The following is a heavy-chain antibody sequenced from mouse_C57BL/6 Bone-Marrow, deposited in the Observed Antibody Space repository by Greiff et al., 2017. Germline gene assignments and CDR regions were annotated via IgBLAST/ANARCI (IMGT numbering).Heavy chain of an antibody. CDR1: GYTFTSYW. J-gene: IGHJ1*03. V-gene: IGHV1-69*01. CDR2: IDPSDSYT. Sequence: QVQLQQPGAELVMPGASVKLSCKASGYTFTSYWMHWVKQRPGQGLEWIGEIDPSDSYTNYNQKFKGKSTLPVDKSSSTAYMQLSSLTSEDSAVYYGARGEDHPRDWYFDVWGTGTTVTVSS. CDR3: ARGEDHPRDWYFDV.